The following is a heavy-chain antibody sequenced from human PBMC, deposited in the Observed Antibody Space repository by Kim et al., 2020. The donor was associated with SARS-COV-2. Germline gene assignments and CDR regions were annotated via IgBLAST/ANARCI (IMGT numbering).Heavy chain of an antibody. V-gene: IGHV3-23*01. CDR3: AKDPYYDFWSGYYFDY. Sequence: DAVTGRFTITSDNSKNTLYLQMNSLIAEDTAVYYCAKDPYYDFWSGYYFDYWGQGTLVTVSS. D-gene: IGHD3-3*01. J-gene: IGHJ4*02.